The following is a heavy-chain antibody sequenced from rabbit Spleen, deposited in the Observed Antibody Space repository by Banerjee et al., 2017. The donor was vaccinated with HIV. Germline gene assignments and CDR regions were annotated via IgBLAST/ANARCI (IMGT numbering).Heavy chain of an antibody. CDR2: IDSGSSGFT. V-gene: IGHV1S40*01. CDR1: GVSFSDSSY. Sequence: QSLEESGGDLVKPGASLTLTCMSSGVSFSDSSYMCWVRQAPGKGLEWIACIDSGSSGFTYFASWAKGRFTISKTSSTTVTLQMTSLTAADTATYFCARDTSSSFSSYGMDLWGQGTLVTVS. J-gene: IGHJ6*01. CDR3: ARDTSSSFSSYGMDL. D-gene: IGHD1-1*01.